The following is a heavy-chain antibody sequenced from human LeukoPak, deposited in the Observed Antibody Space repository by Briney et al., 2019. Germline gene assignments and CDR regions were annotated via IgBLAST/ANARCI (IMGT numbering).Heavy chain of an antibody. CDR3: ARDYYYYGMDV. CDR1: GGSFSGYY. J-gene: IGHJ6*02. V-gene: IGHV4-34*01. CDR2: INHSGST. Sequence: SETLSLTCAVYGGSFSGYYWSWIRQPPGKGLEWIGEINHSGSTNYNPSLKSRVTISVDTSENQFSLKLSSVTAADTAVYYCARDYYYYGMDVWGQGTTVTVSS.